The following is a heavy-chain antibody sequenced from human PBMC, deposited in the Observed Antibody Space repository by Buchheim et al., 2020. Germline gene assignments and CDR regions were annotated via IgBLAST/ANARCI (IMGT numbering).Heavy chain of an antibody. CDR2: IKSDGSVE. J-gene: IGHJ4*02. CDR1: GFTFSDYW. Sequence: EVQLLESGGGLVQPGGSLRLSCAASGFTFSDYWMTWVRQAPGKGLEWVANIKSDGSVENYVDSVKGRFTISRDNTQNLVYLQMNSLRAEDTAVYYCAKEHWGPEYWGQGIL. D-gene: IGHD7-27*01. CDR3: AKEHWGPEY. V-gene: IGHV3-7*01.